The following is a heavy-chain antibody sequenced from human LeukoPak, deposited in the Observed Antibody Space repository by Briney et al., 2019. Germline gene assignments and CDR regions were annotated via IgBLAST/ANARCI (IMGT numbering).Heavy chain of an antibody. J-gene: IGHJ6*03. CDR3: ARIPPSYFHYYMDV. D-gene: IGHD3-9*01. Sequence: ASVKVSCKASGYTFTSYGISWVRQAPGQGGEWMGWISAYNGNTNYAQKLQGRVTLTTETSTRTAYMELRSLRSDATTVYYCARIPPSYFHYYMDVWGKGTTVTVSS. CDR1: GYTFTSYG. V-gene: IGHV1-18*01. CDR2: ISAYNGNT.